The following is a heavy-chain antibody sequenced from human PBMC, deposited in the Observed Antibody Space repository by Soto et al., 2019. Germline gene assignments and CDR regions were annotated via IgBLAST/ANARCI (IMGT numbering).Heavy chain of an antibody. V-gene: IGHV4-59*01. CDR1: GGSISSYY. Sequence: SETLSLTCTASGGSISSYYWSWIRQPPGKGLEWIGYIYYSGSTNYNPSLKSRVTISVDTSKNQFSLKLSSVTAADTAVYYCARLPGPYYYYGMDVWGQGTTVTVSS. CDR2: IYYSGST. CDR3: ARLPGPYYYYGMDV. J-gene: IGHJ6*02.